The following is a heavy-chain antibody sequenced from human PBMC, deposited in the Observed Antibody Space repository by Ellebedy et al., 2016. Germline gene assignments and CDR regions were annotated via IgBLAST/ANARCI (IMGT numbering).Heavy chain of an antibody. Sequence: SETLSLTXTVSGGSVRNYFWSWIRQPAGKGLEFIGRIHTTGSTNYNPSLKSRATMSVDTSKNQVSLSLTSVTSADTAVYYCAREGRPGITTSGTRAFDVWGQGTVVSVSS. D-gene: IGHD6-13*01. CDR2: IHTTGST. CDR3: AREGRPGITTSGTRAFDV. CDR1: GGSVRNYF. J-gene: IGHJ3*01. V-gene: IGHV4-4*07.